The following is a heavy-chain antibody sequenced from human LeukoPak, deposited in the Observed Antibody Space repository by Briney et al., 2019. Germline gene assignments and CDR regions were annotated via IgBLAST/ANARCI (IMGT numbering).Heavy chain of an antibody. CDR3: VRGGTYWTVS. CDR2: IKPDGSEK. CDR1: AFVFSASY. Sequence: TGGSLRLSCAASAFVFSASYMGWVRKAPGKGLEWVATIKPDGSEKYHVDSVSGRFTISRDTTNDSLFLQMNSLRVDDTAVYYCVRGGTYWTVSWGQGTLVNVS. J-gene: IGHJ5*01. V-gene: IGHV3-7*01.